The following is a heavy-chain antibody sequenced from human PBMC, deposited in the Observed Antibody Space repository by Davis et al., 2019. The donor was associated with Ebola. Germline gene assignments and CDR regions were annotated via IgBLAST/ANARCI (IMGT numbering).Heavy chain of an antibody. J-gene: IGHJ5*02. V-gene: IGHV3-7*01. Sequence: GGSLRLSCAASGFTFSSYWMSWVRQAPGKGLEWVANIKQDGSEKYYVDSVKGRFTISRANAKNSLYLQMNSLRAEDTAVYYFARGPGYSSSWYEGWFDPWGQGTLVTVSS. D-gene: IGHD6-13*01. CDR2: IKQDGSEK. CDR3: ARGPGYSSSWYEGWFDP. CDR1: GFTFSSYW.